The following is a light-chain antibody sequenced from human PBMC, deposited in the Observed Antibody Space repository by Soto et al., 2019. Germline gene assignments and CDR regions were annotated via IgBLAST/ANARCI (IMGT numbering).Light chain of an antibody. CDR1: TSDVGGYNY. Sequence: QSALTQPASVSGSPGQSITISCTGTTSDVGGYNYVYWYQQHPGKAPKLRIYDVSNRPSGVSNRFSGSKSGNTASLTISGLQAEDESDYYCSLYTSSSTRLYVFGTGTKLTVL. CDR2: DVS. J-gene: IGLJ1*01. CDR3: SLYTSSSTRLYV. V-gene: IGLV2-14*01.